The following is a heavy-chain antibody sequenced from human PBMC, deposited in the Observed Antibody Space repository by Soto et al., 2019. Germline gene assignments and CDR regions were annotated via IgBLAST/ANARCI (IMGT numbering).Heavy chain of an antibody. CDR2: ISYDGSNI. Sequence: GGSLRLSCAASGFTFSNYVMHWVRQAPVKGLEWVAVISYDGSNIYYADSVKGRFTISRDNSKNTLFLQMNSLRAEDTAVYYCAKAQGIAVAGYFDYWGQGTLVTVSS. V-gene: IGHV3-30*18. D-gene: IGHD6-19*01. CDR3: AKAQGIAVAGYFDY. CDR1: GFTFSNYV. J-gene: IGHJ4*02.